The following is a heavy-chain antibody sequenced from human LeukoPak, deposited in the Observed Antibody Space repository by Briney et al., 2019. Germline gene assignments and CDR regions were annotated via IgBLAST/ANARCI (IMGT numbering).Heavy chain of an antibody. V-gene: IGHV4-39*07. J-gene: IGHJ5*02. D-gene: IGHD1-26*01. CDR3: PSYYDWFDP. CDR2: IYYSGST. CDR1: GGSISSSSYY. Sequence: SETLSLTCTVSGGSISSSSYYWGWIRQPPGKGLEWIGSIYYSGSTYYNPSLKSRVTISVDTSKNQFSLKLSSVTAADTAVYYCPSYYDWFDPWGQGTLVTVSS.